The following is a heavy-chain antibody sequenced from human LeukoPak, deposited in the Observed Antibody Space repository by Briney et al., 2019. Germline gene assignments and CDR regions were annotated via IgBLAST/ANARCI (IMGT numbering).Heavy chain of an antibody. CDR2: INHSGST. CDR3: ARDRWGSSWYEDTQNWYFDL. J-gene: IGHJ2*01. V-gene: IGHV4-34*01. Sequence: SETLSLTCAVYGGSFSGYYWSWIRQPPGKGLEWIGEINHSGSTNYNPSLKSRVTISVDTSKNQFSLKLSSVTAADTAVYYCARDRWGSSWYEDTQNWYFDLWGRGTLVTVSS. D-gene: IGHD6-13*01. CDR1: GGSFSGYY.